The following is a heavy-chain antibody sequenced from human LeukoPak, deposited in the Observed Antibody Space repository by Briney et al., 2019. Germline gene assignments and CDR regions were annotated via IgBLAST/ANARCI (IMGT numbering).Heavy chain of an antibody. CDR3: AKDPFRLGAQFVGRYYYYYYMHV. CDR2: ISGSGGST. CDR1: GFTFSSYA. D-gene: IGHD6-6*01. V-gene: IGHV3-23*01. Sequence: GGSLRLSCAASGFTFSSYAMSWVRQAPGKGLEWVSAISGSGGSTYYADSVKGRFTISRDNSKNTLYLQMNSLRAEDTAVYYCAKDPFRLGAQFVGRYYYYYYMHVWGKGTTVTVSS. J-gene: IGHJ6*03.